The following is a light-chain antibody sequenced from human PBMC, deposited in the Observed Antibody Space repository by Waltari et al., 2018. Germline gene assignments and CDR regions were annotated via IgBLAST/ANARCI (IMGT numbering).Light chain of an antibody. CDR2: DVS. J-gene: IGLJ3*02. CDR3: SSYTSSSIS. V-gene: IGLV2-14*01. Sequence: QSALTQPASVSGSPGQSITISCTRTSSDVGGYNYVSWYQQHPGKAPKLMIYDVSKRPSGVSNRFSGSKSGNTASLTISGLQAEDEADYYCSSYTSSSISFGGGTKLTVL. CDR1: SSDVGGYNY.